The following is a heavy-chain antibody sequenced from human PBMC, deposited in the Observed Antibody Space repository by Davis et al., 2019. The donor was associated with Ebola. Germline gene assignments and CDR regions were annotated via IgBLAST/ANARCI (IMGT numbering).Heavy chain of an antibody. CDR3: AREPRYGDYTHHDYYGMDV. D-gene: IGHD4-17*01. CDR2: INPNSGGT. Sequence: ASSVPVSCLASGYTLTGYYMHWVRQAPGQGLAWMGWINPNSGGTNYAQKFQGWVTMTRDTSISTVYMELSSLRSEDTAVYYCAREPRYGDYTHHDYYGMDVWGQGTTVTVSS. CDR1: GYTLTGYY. J-gene: IGHJ6*02. V-gene: IGHV1-2*04.